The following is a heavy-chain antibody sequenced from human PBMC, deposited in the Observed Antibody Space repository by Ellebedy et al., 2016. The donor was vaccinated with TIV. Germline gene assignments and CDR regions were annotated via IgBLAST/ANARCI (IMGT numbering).Heavy chain of an antibody. CDR3: ARGRAVAGTFAFDM. V-gene: IGHV4-30-4*01. J-gene: IGHJ3*02. CDR2: IFYSGST. CDR1: GGSISSGDYY. D-gene: IGHD6-19*01. Sequence: SETLSLXCTVSGGSISSGDYYWNWIRQPPGKGLEWIGYIFYSGSTYYNPSLKSRVVISVDTSKNQFYLRLTSVTAADTAVYYCARGRAVAGTFAFDMWGQGTKVTVSS.